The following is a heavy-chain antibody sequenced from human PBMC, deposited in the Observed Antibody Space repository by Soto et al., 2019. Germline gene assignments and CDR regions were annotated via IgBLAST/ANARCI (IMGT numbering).Heavy chain of an antibody. D-gene: IGHD2-15*01. J-gene: IGHJ6*03. CDR3: ARGDCVGGSCYSLAGSFYYYMDA. CDR1: GFTFSNYW. V-gene: IGHV3-74*02. Sequence: EVQLVESGGGLVQPGGSLRLSCAASGFTFSNYWVYWVRQAPGKGLEWVSRINSDGSVSSYADSVKGRLTISRDNVKNTLYLQMDSLRAEDAAVYYCARGDCVGGSCYSLAGSFYYYMDAWGKGTTVTVFS. CDR2: INSDGSVS.